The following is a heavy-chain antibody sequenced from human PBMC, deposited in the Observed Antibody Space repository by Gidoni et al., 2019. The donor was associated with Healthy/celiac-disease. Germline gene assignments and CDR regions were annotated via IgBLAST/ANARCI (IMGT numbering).Heavy chain of an antibody. D-gene: IGHD6-13*01. CDR1: GFTFSSHA. CDR2: ISYDGSNK. V-gene: IGHV3-30*04. J-gene: IGHJ4*02. Sequence: QVQLVEPGGGAVQPGMSLRLSCAASGFTFSSHAMHWVRQAPGKGLEWVAVISYDGSNKYYADSVKGRFTISRDNSKNTLYLQMNSLRAEDTAVYYCARDRGLQQLVEGSYFDYWGQGTLVTVSS. CDR3: ARDRGLQQLVEGSYFDY.